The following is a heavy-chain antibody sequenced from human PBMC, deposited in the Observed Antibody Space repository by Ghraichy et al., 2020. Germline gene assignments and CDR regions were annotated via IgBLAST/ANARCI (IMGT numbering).Heavy chain of an antibody. CDR1: GFSLSTSGVG. Sequence: SGPTLVKPTQTLTLTCTFSGFSLSTSGVGVGWIRQPPGKALEWLALIYWDDVNRYSPSLKRRLTITKDTSKNQVVLRMTNMDPVDTATYYCSQHYYGSGSYYPDYWGQGTLVTVSS. CDR2: IYWDDVN. D-gene: IGHD3-10*01. CDR3: SQHYYGSGSYYPDY. V-gene: IGHV2-5*02. J-gene: IGHJ4*02.